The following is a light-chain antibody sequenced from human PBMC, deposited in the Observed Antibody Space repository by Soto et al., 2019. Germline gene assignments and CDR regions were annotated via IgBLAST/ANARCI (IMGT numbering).Light chain of an antibody. J-gene: IGLJ3*02. CDR3: GTWDSSLSAGV. Sequence: QSVLTQPPSVSAAPGQKVTISCSGSSSNIGSNYVSWYQQLPGTVPKLLICDNNKRPSGIPDRFSGSKSGTSATLGITGLQTGDEADYYCGTWDSSLSAGVFGGGTKLTVL. V-gene: IGLV1-51*01. CDR2: DNN. CDR1: SSNIGSNY.